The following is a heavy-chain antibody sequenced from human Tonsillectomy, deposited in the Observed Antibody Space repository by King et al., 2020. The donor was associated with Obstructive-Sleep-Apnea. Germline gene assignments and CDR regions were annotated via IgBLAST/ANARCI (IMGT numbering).Heavy chain of an antibody. CDR3: ARGFGSGSYSLYYFDY. J-gene: IGHJ4*02. V-gene: IGHV1-69*01. CDR2: IIPLFGTA. D-gene: IGHD3-10*01. CDR1: GGTFSSYA. Sequence: VQQVESGAEVKKPGSSVKVSCTASGGTFSSYAISWVRQAPGQGLEWMGGIIPLFGTAKYAQKYQGRVTITADESTSTAYMELSSLRSEDTAVYYCARGFGSGSYSLYYFDYWGQGTLVTVSS.